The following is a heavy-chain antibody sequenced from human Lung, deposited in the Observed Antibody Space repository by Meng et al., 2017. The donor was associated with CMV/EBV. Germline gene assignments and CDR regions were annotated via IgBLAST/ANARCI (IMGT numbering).Heavy chain of an antibody. D-gene: IGHD4-17*01. CDR2: IYPGDSDT. J-gene: IGHJ5*02. Sequence: GESXKISCEGSGYSFSNYWIDWVRQMPGKGLEWMGSIYPGDSDTRYSPSFQGQVTISADESIRTAYLQWSTLKASDTAIYYCARRGMMTTRGYWFDPWGQGTLVTSPQ. CDR1: GYSFSNYW. CDR3: ARRGMMTTRGYWFDP. V-gene: IGHV5-51*01.